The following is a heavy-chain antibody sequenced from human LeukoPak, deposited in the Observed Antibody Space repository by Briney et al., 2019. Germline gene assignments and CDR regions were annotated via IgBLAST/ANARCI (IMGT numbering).Heavy chain of an antibody. J-gene: IGHJ6*03. Sequence: GGSLRLSCAASGFSFSSYAMTWVRQAPGKGLEWVSSISGGGGITNYADSVKGRFTISRDNSKYTLFLQMNSLRAEDTAVYYCAKYGVDCSSTSCYPLYYMDVWGKGTTVTVSS. CDR3: AKYGVDCSSTSCYPLYYMDV. CDR1: GFSFSSYA. CDR2: ISGGGGIT. V-gene: IGHV3-23*01. D-gene: IGHD2-2*01.